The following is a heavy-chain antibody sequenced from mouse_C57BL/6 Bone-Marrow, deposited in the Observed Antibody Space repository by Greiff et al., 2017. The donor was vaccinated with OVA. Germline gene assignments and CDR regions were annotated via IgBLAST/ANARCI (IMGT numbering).Heavy chain of an antibody. V-gene: IGHV5-6*01. Sequence: EVKLVESGGDLVKPGGSLKLSCAASGFTFSSYGMSWVRQTPDKRLEWVATISSGGSYTYYPDSVKGRFTISRDNAKNTLYLQMGSLKSEDTAMYYCARHERLLDYWGQGTTLTVSS. J-gene: IGHJ2*01. CDR1: GFTFSSYG. D-gene: IGHD2-12*01. CDR3: ARHERLLDY. CDR2: ISSGGSYT.